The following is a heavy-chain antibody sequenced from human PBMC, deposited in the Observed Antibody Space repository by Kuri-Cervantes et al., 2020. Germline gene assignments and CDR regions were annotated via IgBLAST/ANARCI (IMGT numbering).Heavy chain of an antibody. CDR2: IIPIFGTA. J-gene: IGHJ6*03. CDR1: GGTFSSYA. D-gene: IGHD4-17*01. CDR3: ARGLYGDYYYYYYMDV. V-gene: IGHV1-69*05. Sequence: SVKVFCNASGGTFSSYAISWVRQAPGQGLEWMGVIIPIFGTANYAQKFQGRVTITTDESTSTAYMELSSLRSEDTAVYYCARGLYGDYYYYYYMDVWGKGTTVTVSS.